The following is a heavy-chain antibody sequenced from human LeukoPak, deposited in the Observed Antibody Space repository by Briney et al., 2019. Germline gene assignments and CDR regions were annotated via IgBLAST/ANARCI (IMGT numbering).Heavy chain of an antibody. CDR2: IYYSGST. J-gene: IGHJ6*03. CDR3: ARDFVSSSNYYYYMDV. CDR1: GGSISSGDYY. V-gene: IGHV4-30-4*08. D-gene: IGHD6-13*01. Sequence: SETLSLTCTVSGGSISSGDYYWSWIRQPPGKGLEWLGYIYYSGSTYYNPSLKSRVTISVDTSKNQFSLKLSSVTAADTAVYYCARDFVSSSNYYYYMDVWGKGTTVTVSS.